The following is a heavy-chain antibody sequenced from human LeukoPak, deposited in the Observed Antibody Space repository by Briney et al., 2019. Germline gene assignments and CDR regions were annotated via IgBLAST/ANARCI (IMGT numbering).Heavy chain of an antibody. D-gene: IGHD2-21*02. CDR2: IYPGDSDT. J-gene: IGHJ3*02. CDR1: GYSFTSYW. Sequence: GESLKISCKGSGYSFTSYWIGWVRQMPGKGLEWMGIIYPGDSDTRYSPSFQSQVTISADKSISTAYLQWSSLKASDTAMYYCARALAYCGGDCYSGAFDIWGQGTKVTVSS. V-gene: IGHV5-51*01. CDR3: ARALAYCGGDCYSGAFDI.